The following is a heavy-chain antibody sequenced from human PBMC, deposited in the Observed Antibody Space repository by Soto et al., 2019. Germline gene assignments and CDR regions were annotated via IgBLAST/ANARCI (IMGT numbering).Heavy chain of an antibody. V-gene: IGHV1-69*05. Sequence: SVKVSCKASGGTFSSYAISWVRQAPGQGLEWMGGIIPIFGTANYAQKLQGRVTMTTDTSTSTAYMELRSLRSDDTAVYYCARDSPIYAYYDILTGGDYWGQGTLVTVSS. D-gene: IGHD3-9*01. J-gene: IGHJ4*02. CDR2: IIPIFGTA. CDR1: GGTFSSYA. CDR3: ARDSPIYAYYDILTGGDY.